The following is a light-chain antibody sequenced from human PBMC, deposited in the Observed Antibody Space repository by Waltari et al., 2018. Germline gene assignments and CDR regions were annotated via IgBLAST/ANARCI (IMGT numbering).Light chain of an antibody. Sequence: QSVLTQPPSVSAAPGQKVTISCSGSSSNIGHNYVSWYQQLPGTAPKPLIYDNNKRPSGIPDRISGSKAGTSATLGITGLQTGDEGDYYRGTRDNSLGVFGGGTKLTVL. CDR2: DNN. V-gene: IGLV1-51*01. J-gene: IGLJ2*01. CDR3: GTRDNSLGV. CDR1: SSNIGHNY.